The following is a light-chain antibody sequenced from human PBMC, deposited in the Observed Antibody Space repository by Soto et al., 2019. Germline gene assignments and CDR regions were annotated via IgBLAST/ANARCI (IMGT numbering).Light chain of an antibody. CDR1: SSDIGGYNY. CDR3: SSYSSSSTLVV. CDR2: GVT. J-gene: IGLJ1*01. Sequence: QSALTQPASVSGSLGQSITISCTGPSSDIGGYNYVSWYQQHPGKAPKLMIYGVTNRPSGVSNRFSGSKSGNTASLTISGLQADDEADYHCSSYSSSSTLVVFGTGTKLTVL. V-gene: IGLV2-14*01.